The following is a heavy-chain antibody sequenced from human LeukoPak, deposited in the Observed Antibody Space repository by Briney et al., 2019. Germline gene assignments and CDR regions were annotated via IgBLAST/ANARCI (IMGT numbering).Heavy chain of an antibody. Sequence: GGSLRLSCAASGFIFNNYAMHWVRQAPGKGLEWVALISSDGSKKSYADSVKGRFTISRDNAKNTLYLQMNSLRAEDTALYHCARDRYCSGGSCYSPMDYWGQGTLVTVSS. CDR3: ARDRYCSGGSCYSPMDY. J-gene: IGHJ4*02. CDR2: ISSDGSKK. V-gene: IGHV3-30*04. D-gene: IGHD2-15*01. CDR1: GFIFNNYA.